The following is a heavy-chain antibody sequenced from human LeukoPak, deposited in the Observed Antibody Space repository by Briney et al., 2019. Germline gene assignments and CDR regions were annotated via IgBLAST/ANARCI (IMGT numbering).Heavy chain of an antibody. CDR1: GYTFTGYY. V-gene: IGHV1-8*02. Sequence: ASVKVSCKASGYTFTGYYMHWVRQASGQGLEWMGWLNPNSGNTGYAQKFKGRVTITSSTSTSTVFMELGSLTSEDTAVYYCARGGASADARRFDPWGQGTLVTVSS. CDR3: ARGGASADARRFDP. D-gene: IGHD1-26*01. J-gene: IGHJ5*02. CDR2: LNPNSGNT.